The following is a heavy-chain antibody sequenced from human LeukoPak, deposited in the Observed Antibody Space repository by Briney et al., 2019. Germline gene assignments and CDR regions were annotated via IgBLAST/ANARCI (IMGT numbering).Heavy chain of an antibody. CDR2: INHSGST. V-gene: IGHV4-34*01. D-gene: IGHD3-3*01. Sequence: KPSETLSLTCAVYGGAFSGYYLSWIRPPPGKGLEWIGEINHSGSTNYKPSLKSRVTISVDTSKNQFSLKLSSVTAADTAVYYCARGPRYYDFWSGYQNWFDPWGQGTLVTVSS. J-gene: IGHJ5*02. CDR1: GGAFSGYY. CDR3: ARGPRYYDFWSGYQNWFDP.